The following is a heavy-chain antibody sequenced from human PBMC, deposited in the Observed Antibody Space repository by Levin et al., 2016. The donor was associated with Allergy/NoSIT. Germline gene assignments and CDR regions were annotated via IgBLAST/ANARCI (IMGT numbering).Heavy chain of an antibody. J-gene: IGHJ4*02. V-gene: IGHV3-15*01. Sequence: VRQAPGKGLEWVGRIKSKTDGGTTDYAAPVKGRFTISRDDSKNTLYLQMNSLKTEDTAVYYCTTSYDFWSGYYTYWGQGTLVTVSS. CDR2: IKSKTDGGTT. D-gene: IGHD3-3*01. CDR3: TTSYDFWSGYYTY.